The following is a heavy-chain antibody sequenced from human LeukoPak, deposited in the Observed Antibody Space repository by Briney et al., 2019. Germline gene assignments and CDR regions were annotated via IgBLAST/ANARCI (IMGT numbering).Heavy chain of an antibody. CDR2: IVVGSGNT. V-gene: IGHV1-58*02. Sequence: SVKVSCKASGYTFTSYGISWVRQAPGQGLEWIGWIVVGSGNTNYAQKFQERVTITRDMSTSTAYMELSSLRSEDTAVYYCAAEVDTAMVRWGQGTLVTVSS. CDR1: GYTFTSYG. CDR3: AAEVDTAMVR. J-gene: IGHJ4*02. D-gene: IGHD5-18*01.